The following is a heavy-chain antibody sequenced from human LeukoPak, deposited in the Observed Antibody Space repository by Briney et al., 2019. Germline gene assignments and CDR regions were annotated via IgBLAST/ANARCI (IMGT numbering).Heavy chain of an antibody. Sequence: SPTLSLTFAISGDSVSINSAAWNWIRQSPSRGLEWLGRTYYRSKWYNDYAISVKSRIAINPDTSKNQFSLQLNSVTPEDTAVYFCARGDLAFDIWGQGTMVTVSS. CDR3: ARGDLAFDI. V-gene: IGHV6-1*01. J-gene: IGHJ3*02. CDR1: GDSVSINSAA. CDR2: TYYRSKWYN.